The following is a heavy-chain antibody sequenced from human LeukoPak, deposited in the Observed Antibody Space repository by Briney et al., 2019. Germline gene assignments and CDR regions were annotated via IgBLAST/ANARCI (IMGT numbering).Heavy chain of an antibody. D-gene: IGHD1-26*01. Sequence: ASLTVSCMASGFIVPAYYIHWVRLAPGQGLEWMGWINPNTGDHNYAQKFQGRISMAWDVSLSTAYLELTRVASDDSAIYYCARDRNGQSTGAGDYWGQGTLGTVSS. V-gene: IGHV1-2*02. J-gene: IGHJ4*02. CDR1: GFIVPAYY. CDR3: ARDRNGQSTGAGDY. CDR2: INPNTGDH.